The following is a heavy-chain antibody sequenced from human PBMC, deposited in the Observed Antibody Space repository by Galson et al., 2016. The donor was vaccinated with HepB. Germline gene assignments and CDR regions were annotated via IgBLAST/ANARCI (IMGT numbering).Heavy chain of an antibody. Sequence: SLRLSCAASGFIFGDYAMHWFRRAPGKGLEWVGFIRSNVYGGTAEYDPSVKAIFTIPRDDSANSAYLQMSSLITEDTDLYYCSRGGAFRCNSAGWYLAHHSYFDFWGQGTLVTVSS. D-gene: IGHD2-2*01. J-gene: IGHJ4*02. CDR1: GFIFGDYA. CDR3: SRGGAFRCNSAGWYLAHHSYFDF. V-gene: IGHV3-49*03. CDR2: IRSNVYGGTA.